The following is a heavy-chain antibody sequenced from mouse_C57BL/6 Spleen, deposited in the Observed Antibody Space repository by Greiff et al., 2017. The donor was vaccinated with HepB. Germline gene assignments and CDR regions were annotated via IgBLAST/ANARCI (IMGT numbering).Heavy chain of an antibody. Sequence: QVQLQQPGAELVKPGASVKLSCKASGYTFTSYWMQWVKQRPGQGLEWIGAIDPSDSYTNYNQKFKGKATLTVDTSSSTAYMQLSSLTSEDSAVYYCARWGITTGFAYWGQGTLVTVSA. CDR3: ARWGITTGFAY. J-gene: IGHJ3*01. D-gene: IGHD1-2*01. CDR2: IDPSDSYT. V-gene: IGHV1-50*01. CDR1: GYTFTSYW.